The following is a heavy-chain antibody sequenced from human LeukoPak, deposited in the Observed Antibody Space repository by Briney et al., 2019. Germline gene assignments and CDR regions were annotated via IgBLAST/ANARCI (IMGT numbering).Heavy chain of an antibody. D-gene: IGHD1-26*01. J-gene: IGHJ6*03. CDR3: ARGGSTKTRRDYYYYYYMDV. V-gene: IGHV1-2*02. CDR1: GYTFTDYY. Sequence: GASVKVSCKASGYTFTDYYMHWVRQAPGQGREGMGWINPNSGGTNYAQKFQGSDTKTRDTSISTAYMELSRLRSDDTAVYYCARGGSTKTRRDYYYYYYMDVWGKGTTVTVSS. CDR2: INPNSGGT.